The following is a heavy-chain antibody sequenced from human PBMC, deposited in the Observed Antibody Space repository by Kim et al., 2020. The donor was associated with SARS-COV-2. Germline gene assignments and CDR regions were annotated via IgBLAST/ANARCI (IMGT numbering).Heavy chain of an antibody. V-gene: IGHV4-59*13. D-gene: IGHD6-13*01. J-gene: IGHJ4*02. CDR3: ARTKAATYYFDY. Sequence: SETLSLTCTVSGGSISSYYWSWIRQPPGKGLEWIGYIYYSGSTNYNPSLKSRVTISVDTSKNQFSLKLSSVTTADTAVYYCARTKAATYYFDYWGQGTLVTVSS. CDR2: IYYSGST. CDR1: GGSISSYY.